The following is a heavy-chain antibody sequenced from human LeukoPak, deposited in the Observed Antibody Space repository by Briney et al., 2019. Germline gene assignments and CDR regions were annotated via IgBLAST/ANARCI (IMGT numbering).Heavy chain of an antibody. D-gene: IGHD6-13*01. J-gene: IGHJ4*02. CDR1: GYTFTSYY. CDR2: ISAYNGNT. V-gene: IGHV1-18*04. CDR3: ARDHRERAAAGDFDY. Sequence: ASVKVSCKASGYTFTSYYMHWVRQAPGQGLEWMGWISAYNGNTNYAQKLQGRVTMTTDTSTSTAYMELRSLRSDDTAVYYCARDHRERAAAGDFDYWGQGTLVTVSS.